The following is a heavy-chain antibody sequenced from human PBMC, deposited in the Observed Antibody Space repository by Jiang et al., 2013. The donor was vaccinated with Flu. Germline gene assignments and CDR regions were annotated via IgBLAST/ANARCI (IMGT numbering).Heavy chain of an antibody. CDR2: IYPGDSDT. Sequence: GAEVKKPGESLKISCKGSGYSFTSYWIGWVRQMPGKGLEWMGIIYPGDSDTRYSPSFQGQVTISADKSITTAYLQWSSLKASDTAMFYCARVEMATIGHKYFDYWGQGTLVTVSS. CDR3: ARVEMATIGHKYFDY. J-gene: IGHJ4*02. CDR1: GYSFTSYW. V-gene: IGHV5-51*03. D-gene: IGHD5-24*01.